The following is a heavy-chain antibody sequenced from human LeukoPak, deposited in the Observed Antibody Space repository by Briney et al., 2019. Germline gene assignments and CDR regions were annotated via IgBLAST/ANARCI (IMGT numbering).Heavy chain of an antibody. Sequence: SETLSLTCAVYGGSFSGYYWSWIRQPPGKGLEWIGRIYTSGSTNYNPSLKSRVTISVDTSKNQFSLKLSSVTAADTAVYYCARGMGDSSGYYYGYYFDYWGQGTLVTVSS. CDR3: ARGMGDSSGYYYGYYFDY. CDR2: IYTSGST. J-gene: IGHJ4*02. CDR1: GGSFSGYY. D-gene: IGHD3-22*01. V-gene: IGHV4-59*10.